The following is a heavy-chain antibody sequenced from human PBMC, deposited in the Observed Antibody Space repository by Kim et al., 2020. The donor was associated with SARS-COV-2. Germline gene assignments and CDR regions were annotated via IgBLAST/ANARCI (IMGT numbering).Heavy chain of an antibody. D-gene: IGHD7-27*01. Sequence: KYYADYVKGRFTISRDNSKNTLYLQMNSLRAEDTAVYYCAIPLKWGAVDIWGQGTMVTVSS. CDR3: AIPLKWGAVDI. V-gene: IGHV3-33*01. J-gene: IGHJ3*02. CDR2: K.